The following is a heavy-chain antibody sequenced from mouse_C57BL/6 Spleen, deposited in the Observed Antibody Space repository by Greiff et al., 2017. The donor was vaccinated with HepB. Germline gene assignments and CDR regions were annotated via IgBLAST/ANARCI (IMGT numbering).Heavy chain of an antibody. D-gene: IGHD2-4*01. CDR3: ARAYYDYDGAWFAY. V-gene: IGHV3-6*01. CDR1: GYSITSGYY. J-gene: IGHJ3*01. Sequence: EVKLQESGPGLVKPSQSLSLTCSVTGYSITSGYYWNWIRQFPGNKLEWMGYISYDGSNNYNPSLKNRSSITRDTSKNQFFLKLNSVTTEDTATYYCARAYYDYDGAWFAYWGQGTLVTVSA. CDR2: ISYDGSN.